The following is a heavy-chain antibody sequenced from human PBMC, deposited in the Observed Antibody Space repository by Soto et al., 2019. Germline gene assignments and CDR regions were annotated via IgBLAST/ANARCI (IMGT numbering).Heavy chain of an antibody. D-gene: IGHD3-10*01. J-gene: IGHJ4*02. CDR3: ARTRWYCGWGSPIDAAVYDY. Sequence: EVQLVESGGGLVKPGGSLRLSCAASGFTFSSYSMNWVRQAPGKGLEWVSSISSSSSYIYYADSVKGRFTISRDNAKISLYLQMNSRRSEDTAVYYCARTRWYCGWGSPIDAAVYDYWGQGTLVTVSS. CDR2: ISSSSSYI. V-gene: IGHV3-21*01. CDR1: GFTFSSYS.